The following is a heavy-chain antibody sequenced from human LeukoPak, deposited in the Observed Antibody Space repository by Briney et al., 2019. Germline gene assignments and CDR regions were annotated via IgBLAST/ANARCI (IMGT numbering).Heavy chain of an antibody. D-gene: IGHD5-12*01. CDR1: GYSFTSYW. Sequence: GESLKISCKASGYSFTSYWIAWGRRMPGKGLEWMGIIYPGDSDTRYSPSFQGQVTISADKSISTAYLQWSSLKASDTAMYYCARHLVEMATNDYWGQGTLVTVSS. V-gene: IGHV5-51*01. CDR3: ARHLVEMATNDY. CDR2: IYPGDSDT. J-gene: IGHJ4*02.